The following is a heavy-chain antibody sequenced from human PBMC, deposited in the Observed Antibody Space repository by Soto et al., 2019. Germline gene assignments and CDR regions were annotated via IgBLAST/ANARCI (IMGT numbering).Heavy chain of an antibody. J-gene: IGHJ4*02. Sequence: GGSLRLSCAASGFTFSSYGMHWVRQAPGKGLEWVAVISYDGSNKYYADSVKGRFTISRDNSKNTLYLQMNSLRAEDTAVYYCAKDRGYNYGVGFDYWGQGTLVTVSS. D-gene: IGHD5-18*01. V-gene: IGHV3-30*18. CDR2: ISYDGSNK. CDR3: AKDRGYNYGVGFDY. CDR1: GFTFSSYG.